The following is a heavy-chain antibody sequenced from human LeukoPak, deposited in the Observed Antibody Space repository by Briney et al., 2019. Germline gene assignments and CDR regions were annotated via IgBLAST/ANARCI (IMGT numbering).Heavy chain of an antibody. D-gene: IGHD1-26*01. V-gene: IGHV4-59*01. CDR1: GVSISTYY. J-gene: IGHJ4*02. CDR2: FSYSGST. CDR3: ARMYSGTSYYFDY. Sequence: KPSETLFLTCSVPGVSISTYYWIWIRQPPAKGLEWIGFFSYSGSTKYNHSLQSRATMSVDTSKNQFSLKLSSVTAADTAVYYCARMYSGTSYYFDYWGQGTLVTVSS.